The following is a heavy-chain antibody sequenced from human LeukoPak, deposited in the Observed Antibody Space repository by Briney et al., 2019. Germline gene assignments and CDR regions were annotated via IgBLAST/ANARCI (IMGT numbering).Heavy chain of an antibody. CDR3: ARDGTDDAFDI. Sequence: ASVKVSCKASGYTYNGYCMHWVRQASGQGLEWMGWINPNSGGTNYAQKFQGRVTMTRDTSISTAYMDLSRLTYDDTAVHYCARDGTDDAFDIWGQGTMVTVSS. V-gene: IGHV1-2*02. CDR2: INPNSGGT. J-gene: IGHJ3*02. D-gene: IGHD6-13*01. CDR1: GYTYNGYC.